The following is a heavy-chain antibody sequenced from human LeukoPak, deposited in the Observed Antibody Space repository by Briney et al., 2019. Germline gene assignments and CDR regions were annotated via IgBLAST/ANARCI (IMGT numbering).Heavy chain of an antibody. CDR3: AKDQPLHSSSLQRFDY. Sequence: PGGSLRLSCAASGFTFSSYAMSWVRQAPGKGLEWVSAISDSDASTYSADSVKGRFAISRDNSKNTLYLQMNSLRAEDTAVYYCAKDQPLHSSSLQRFDYWGQGTLVTVSS. V-gene: IGHV3-23*01. CDR2: ISDSDAST. CDR1: GFTFSSYA. D-gene: IGHD6-13*01. J-gene: IGHJ4*02.